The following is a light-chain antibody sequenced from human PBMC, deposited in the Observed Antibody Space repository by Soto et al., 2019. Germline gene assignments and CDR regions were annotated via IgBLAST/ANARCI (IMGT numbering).Light chain of an antibody. Sequence: QSVLTQPASVSGSPGQSITISCTGTSSDIGVYNYVSWHQQHPGKAPKLMIYEVSNRPSGVSNRFSGSKSGNTASLTISGLQAEDEADYYCSSYTSSGTVLFGGGTKLTVL. CDR2: EVS. J-gene: IGLJ2*01. CDR3: SSYTSSGTVL. CDR1: SSDIGVYNY. V-gene: IGLV2-14*01.